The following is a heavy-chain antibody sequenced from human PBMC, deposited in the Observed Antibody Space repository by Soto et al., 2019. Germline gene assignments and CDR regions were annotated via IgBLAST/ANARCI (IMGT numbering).Heavy chain of an antibody. V-gene: IGHV4-59*01. CDR3: ASLYDSSGYPSFGAFDI. D-gene: IGHD3-22*01. Sequence: SETLSLTCTVSGGSISSYYWSWIRQLPGKGLEWIGYIYYSGSTNYNPSLKSRVTISVDTSKNQFSLKLSSVTAADTAVYYCASLYDSSGYPSFGAFDIWGQGTMVTVSS. CDR2: IYYSGST. J-gene: IGHJ3*02. CDR1: GGSISSYY.